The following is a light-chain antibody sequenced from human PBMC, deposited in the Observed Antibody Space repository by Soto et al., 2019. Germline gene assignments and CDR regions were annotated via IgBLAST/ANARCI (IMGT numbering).Light chain of an antibody. CDR1: SGHSRYA. Sequence: QPVLTQSPSASASLGASVKLTCTLSSGHSRYAIAWHQQQPEKGPRYLMQVNSDGSHTKGDGIPDRFSGSSSGPERYLSISSLQSEDEADYYCQTWGTGIWVFGGGTQLTVL. J-gene: IGLJ3*02. CDR2: VNSDGSH. V-gene: IGLV4-69*01. CDR3: QTWGTGIWV.